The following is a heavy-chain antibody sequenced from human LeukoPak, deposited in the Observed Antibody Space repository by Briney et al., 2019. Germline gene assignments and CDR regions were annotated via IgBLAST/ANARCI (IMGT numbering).Heavy chain of an antibody. CDR3: ARGPPRGKYYYMDV. V-gene: IGHV3-13*01. CDR1: GFTFSSFD. J-gene: IGHJ6*03. Sequence: GGSLRLSCAASGFTFSSFDMHWVRQPTGQGLEWVSTIGTASDTYYPGSVEGRFTLSRDNAKNSLYLQMNSLKAGDTAVYYWARGPPRGKYYYMDVWGKGTTVTVSS. CDR2: IGTASDT. D-gene: IGHD1-1*01.